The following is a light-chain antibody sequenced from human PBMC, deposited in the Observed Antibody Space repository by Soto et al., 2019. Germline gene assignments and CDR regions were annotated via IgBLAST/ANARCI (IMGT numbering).Light chain of an antibody. CDR2: GAS. Sequence: ETVMTQSPATLSVSPGERATLSCRASQSVSSNLASYQQNPGQAPRLLIYGASTRATGLPARLSGSGSGTGFTLTISSLQSENFAVYYCQRKKDWPPLTFGGGTKVQIK. V-gene: IGKV3-15*01. CDR1: QSVSSN. CDR3: QRKKDWPPLT. J-gene: IGKJ4*01.